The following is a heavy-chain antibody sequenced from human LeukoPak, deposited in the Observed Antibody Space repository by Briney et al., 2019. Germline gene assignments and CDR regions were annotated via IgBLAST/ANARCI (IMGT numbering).Heavy chain of an antibody. D-gene: IGHD6-13*01. V-gene: IGHV1-46*01. J-gene: IGHJ6*03. CDR1: GYTFTSYY. CDR2: INPSGGNT. Sequence: GASVKVSCQASGYTFTSYYMHWVRQAPGQGREWMGIINPSGGNTSYAQKFQGRVTMTRDTSTSTVYIELSSLRSEDTAVYYCARAIVYSRRVGYYYYYMDVWGKGPTVTVS. CDR3: ARAIVYSRRVGYYYYYMDV.